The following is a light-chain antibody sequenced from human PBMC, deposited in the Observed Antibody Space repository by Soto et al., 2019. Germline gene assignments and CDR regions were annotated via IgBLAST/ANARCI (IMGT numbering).Light chain of an antibody. V-gene: IGLV2-14*03. CDR2: DVS. Sequence: QSVLTQPASVSGSPGQSITISCTGTSSDVGGYNYVSCYQHHPGKAPKLMIYDVSNRPSGVSNRFSGSKSGNTASLTISGLQPEDEADYYCCSYTTSNTRQIVFGTGTKLTVL. J-gene: IGLJ1*01. CDR3: CSYTTSNTRQIV. CDR1: SSDVGGYNY.